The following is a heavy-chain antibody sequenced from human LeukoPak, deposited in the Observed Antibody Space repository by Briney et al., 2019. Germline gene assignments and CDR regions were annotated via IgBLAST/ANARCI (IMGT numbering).Heavy chain of an antibody. CDR2: VYYSGNT. J-gene: IGHJ4*02. Sequence: SETLFLTCTVSGGSITSSGDYWGWIRPPPGKGLGWVGAVYYSGNTYYNPSLKSRVTISVDTSKNHFSLKLSSVTAADTAVYYCARLEGGSYTKAFVFCGQGTLVTVSS. CDR1: GGSITSSGDY. CDR3: ARLEGGSYTKAFVF. D-gene: IGHD1-26*01. V-gene: IGHV4-39*02.